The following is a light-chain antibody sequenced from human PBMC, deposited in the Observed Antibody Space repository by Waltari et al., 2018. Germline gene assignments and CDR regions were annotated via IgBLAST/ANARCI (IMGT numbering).Light chain of an antibody. J-gene: IGLJ2*01. CDR1: NSDVGSSNL. CDR3: CSYAGSSIVV. V-gene: IGLV2-23*02. CDR2: EVS. Sequence: QSALTQPASVSGSPGPSITIPCTGTNSDVGSSNLVSWYQQHPGKAHNLMIYEVSKRPSGVSNRFSGSKSGNTASLTISGLQAEDEADYYCCSYAGSSIVVFGGGTKLTVL.